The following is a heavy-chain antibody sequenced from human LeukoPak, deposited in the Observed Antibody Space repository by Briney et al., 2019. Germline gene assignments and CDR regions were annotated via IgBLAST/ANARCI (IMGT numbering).Heavy chain of an antibody. CDR3: ATLPYYYDSSGSYYFDY. V-gene: IGHV3-21*01. Sequence: GGSLRLSCAASGFTFSSYSMNGVRQAPGKGLEWVSSISGSTIYIYYADSVKGRFTISRDNSKNTLYLQMNSLRVEDTAVYYCATLPYYYDSSGSYYFDYWGQGTLVTVSS. D-gene: IGHD3-22*01. J-gene: IGHJ4*02. CDR1: GFTFSSYS. CDR2: ISGSTIYI.